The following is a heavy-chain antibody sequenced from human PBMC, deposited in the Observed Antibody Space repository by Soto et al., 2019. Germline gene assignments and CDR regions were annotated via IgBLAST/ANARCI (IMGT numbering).Heavy chain of an antibody. CDR1: GYTFTSYG. J-gene: IGHJ6*02. V-gene: IGHV1-18*01. CDR2: VSAYNGNT. D-gene: IGHD1-26*01. CDR3: AGSGDEYGMDV. Sequence: QVHLVQSGAEVKKPGALVKVSCKASGYTFTSYGISWPRQAPGQGLEWMGWVSAYNGNTNYAQKLQGKVTMTTDTATSTAYMELRGQRSAETAVDYCAGSGDEYGMDVWGQGTTVTVSS.